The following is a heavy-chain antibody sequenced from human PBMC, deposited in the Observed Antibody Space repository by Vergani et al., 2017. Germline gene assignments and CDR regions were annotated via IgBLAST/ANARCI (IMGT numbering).Heavy chain of an antibody. J-gene: IGHJ4*02. V-gene: IGHV3-23*01. Sequence: EVQLLESGGGLVQPGGSLRLSCAASGFTFSSYAMSWVRQAPGKGLEWVSAISGSGGSTYYADSVKGRSTISRDNSKNTLYLQMNSLRAEDTAEYYCASPKYYYDSSGYHYWGQGTLVTVSS. CDR3: ASPKYYYDSSGYHY. CDR2: ISGSGGST. D-gene: IGHD3-22*01. CDR1: GFTFSSYA.